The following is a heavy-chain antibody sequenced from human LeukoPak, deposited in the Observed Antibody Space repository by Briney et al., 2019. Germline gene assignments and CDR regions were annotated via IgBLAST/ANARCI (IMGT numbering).Heavy chain of an antibody. V-gene: IGHV1-2*02. Sequence: ASVKLSCKASGYTFTGYYMHWVRQAPGQGLEWMGWINPNSGGTNYAQKFQGRVTMTRETSISTAYMELSRLRSDDTAVYYCARGYELAVAGTVGYWGQGTLVTVSS. D-gene: IGHD6-19*01. J-gene: IGHJ4*02. CDR2: INPNSGGT. CDR1: GYTFTGYY. CDR3: ARGYELAVAGTVGY.